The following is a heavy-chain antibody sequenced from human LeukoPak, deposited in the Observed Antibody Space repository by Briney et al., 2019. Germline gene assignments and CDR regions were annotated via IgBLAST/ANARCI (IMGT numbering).Heavy chain of an antibody. CDR3: AKDRPGPIDY. Sequence: PGRSLRLSCAASGFTFSSYGMHWVRQAPGKGREWVAVISYDGSNKDYVDSVKGRFTMSRDNSINTLYLQMNSLRAEDTAVYYCAKDRPGPIDYWGQGTLVTVSS. CDR2: ISYDGSNK. V-gene: IGHV3-30*18. CDR1: GFTFSSYG. J-gene: IGHJ4*02. D-gene: IGHD6-6*01.